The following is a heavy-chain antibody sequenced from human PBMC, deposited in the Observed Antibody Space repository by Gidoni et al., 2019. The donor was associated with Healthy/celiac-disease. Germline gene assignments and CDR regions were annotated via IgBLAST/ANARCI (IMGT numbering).Heavy chain of an antibody. Sequence: QVQLQQWGAGLLKPSETLSLTCAVYGGSFSGYYWSWIRQPTGKGLEWIGEINHSGSTNYNSSLKSRVTISVVTSKNQFSLKLSSVTAADTAVYYCARGLRPFDYWGQGTLVTVSS. CDR1: GGSFSGYY. D-gene: IGHD6-6*01. V-gene: IGHV4-34*01. J-gene: IGHJ4*02. CDR3: ARGLRPFDY. CDR2: INHSGST.